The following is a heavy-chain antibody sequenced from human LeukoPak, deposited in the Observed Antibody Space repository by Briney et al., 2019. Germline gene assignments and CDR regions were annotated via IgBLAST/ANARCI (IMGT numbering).Heavy chain of an antibody. Sequence: SETLSLTCTVSGGSISTVSFYWGWIRQSPGKGLEWIGNIHYSGSTYDNPALKDRVTLSMDPSTKQFSLKLTSVTAEDTALYYCARGLPGTYYYDSSGYSRLPGISWFDPWGQGTLVTVSS. CDR3: ARGLPGTYYYDSSGYSRLPGISWFDP. V-gene: IGHV4-39*07. J-gene: IGHJ5*02. CDR1: GGSISTVSFY. D-gene: IGHD3-22*01. CDR2: IHYSGST.